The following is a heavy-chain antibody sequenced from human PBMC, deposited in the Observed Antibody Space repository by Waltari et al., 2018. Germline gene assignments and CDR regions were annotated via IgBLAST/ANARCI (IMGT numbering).Heavy chain of an antibody. CDR2: IYYSGST. CDR1: GGSISSYY. J-gene: IGHJ4*02. CDR3: ARVPVTKGCFDY. D-gene: IGHD4-4*01. Sequence: QVQLQESGPGLVKPSETLSLTCTVSGGSISSYYWSWTRQPPGKGLEWIGYIYYSGSTNYNPSLKSRVTISVDTSKNQFSLKLSSVTAADTAVYYCARVPVTKGCFDYWGQGTLVTVSS. V-gene: IGHV4-59*01.